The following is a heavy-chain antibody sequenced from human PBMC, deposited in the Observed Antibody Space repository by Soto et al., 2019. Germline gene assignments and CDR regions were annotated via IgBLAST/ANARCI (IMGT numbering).Heavy chain of an antibody. CDR2: ISAGGGST. Sequence: VQLLESGGGLVQPGGSLRLSCAASGFTFSSYAMSWVRQAPGKGLEWVSAISAGGGSTYYADSVKGRFTISRDNSKNTLYLQMNSLRAEDTAVYFCAKDQSSSWYTHFDYWGQGTLVTVSS. D-gene: IGHD6-13*01. V-gene: IGHV3-23*01. CDR3: AKDQSSSWYTHFDY. CDR1: GFTFSSYA. J-gene: IGHJ4*02.